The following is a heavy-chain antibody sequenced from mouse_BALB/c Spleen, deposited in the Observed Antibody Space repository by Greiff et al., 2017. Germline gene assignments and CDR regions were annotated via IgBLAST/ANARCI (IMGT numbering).Heavy chain of an antibody. D-gene: IGHD2-2*01. J-gene: IGHJ1*01. Sequence: VMLVESGPGLVAPSQSLSITCTVSGFSLTSYGVHWVRQPPGKGLEWLGVIWAGGSTNYNSALMSRLSISKDNSKSQVFLKMNSLQTDDTAMYYCAGIYYGYDEYFDVWGAGTTVTVSS. CDR3: AGIYYGYDEYFDV. V-gene: IGHV2-9*02. CDR2: IWAGGST. CDR1: GFSLTSYG.